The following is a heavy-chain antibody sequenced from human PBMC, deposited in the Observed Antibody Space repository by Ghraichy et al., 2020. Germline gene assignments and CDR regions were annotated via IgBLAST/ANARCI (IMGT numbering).Heavy chain of an antibody. V-gene: IGHV1-2*02. J-gene: IGHJ3*02. CDR1: GYTFTDYY. D-gene: IGHD6-19*01. CDR3: ARGGYSTGWYDELGAFDI. CDR2: INPNSGGT. Sequence: ASVKVSCKASGYTFTDYYIHWLRQAPGQGLEWMGWINPNSGGTNSAQNFQGRVTMTTDTSVSTAYMELSSLTSDGTALYYCARGGYSTGWYDELGAFDIWGQGTMVTVSS.